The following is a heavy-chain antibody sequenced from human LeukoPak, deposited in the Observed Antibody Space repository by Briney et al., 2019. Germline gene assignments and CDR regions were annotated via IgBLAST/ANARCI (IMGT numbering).Heavy chain of an antibody. CDR3: ARDPPTATYPHFDY. Sequence: PGGSLRLSCAASGFNFRNYAMAWVRQAPGKGLEWVSSISSSSSYIYYADSVKGRFTISRDNAKNSLYLQMNSLRAEDTAVYYCARDPPTATYPHFDYWGQGTLVTVSS. CDR1: GFNFRNYA. J-gene: IGHJ4*02. CDR2: ISSSSSYI. D-gene: IGHD1-26*01. V-gene: IGHV3-21*01.